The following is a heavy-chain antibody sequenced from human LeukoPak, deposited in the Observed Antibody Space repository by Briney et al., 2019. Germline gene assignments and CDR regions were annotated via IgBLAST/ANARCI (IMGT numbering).Heavy chain of an antibody. V-gene: IGHV3-66*01. J-gene: IGHJ4*02. D-gene: IGHD4-17*01. CDR2: IYSGDTT. Sequence: GGSLRLSCAASGFTVSTNYMSWVRQAPGKGLEWVSVIYSGDTTFYSDSVKDKFTISRDHTNDTLYLQMKRLRAEHMSVYYCAKDPDYGELRRHRKYNRGEFYFDYWGQGTLVTVSS. CDR1: GFTVSTNY. CDR3: AKDPDYGELRRHRKYNRGEFYFDY.